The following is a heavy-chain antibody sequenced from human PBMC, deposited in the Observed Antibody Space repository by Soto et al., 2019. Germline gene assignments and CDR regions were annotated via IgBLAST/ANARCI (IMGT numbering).Heavy chain of an antibody. CDR3: ARVAGAHREYTDAFDI. CDR2: LNPKKGTA. V-gene: IGHV1-8*01. D-gene: IGHD6-19*01. J-gene: IGHJ3*02. CDR1: GYTFSNYD. Sequence: ASVKVSCKASGYTFSNYDINWVRQATGQGLEWVGWLNPKKGTAGYAQKFQGRVTLTRDAAISTAYMELSSLRSEDTAVYYCARVAGAHREYTDAFDIWGQGTVVTVSS.